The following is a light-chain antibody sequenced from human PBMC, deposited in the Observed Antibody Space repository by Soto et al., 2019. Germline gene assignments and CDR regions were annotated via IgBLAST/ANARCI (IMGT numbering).Light chain of an antibody. CDR3: HSRA. CDR1: QSISKW. CDR2: DAS. J-gene: IGKJ5*01. Sequence: DIQITQSPSTLSASVGDRVTMTCRASQSISKWLAWYQQKPGTAPKLLIYDASNLESGVPSRFSGSGSGTEFTLTIRSLQPDDFATYFCHSRAFGQGTRLEIK. V-gene: IGKV1-5*01.